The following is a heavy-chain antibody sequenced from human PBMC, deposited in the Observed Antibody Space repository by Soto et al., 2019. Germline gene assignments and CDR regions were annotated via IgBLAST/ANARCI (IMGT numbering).Heavy chain of an antibody. D-gene: IGHD2-8*01. CDR2: IYPGDSET. CDR3: ARRNGPHSGMDV. J-gene: IGHJ6*02. CDR1: GYTFSTYW. V-gene: IGHV5-51*01. Sequence: PGESLKISCEGSGYTFSTYWIAWVRQMPGKGLEWMGFIYPGDSETTYSPSFRGQVTISADKSISTAYLQWSSVKASDTAMYYCARRNGPHSGMDVWGQGTTVTVSS.